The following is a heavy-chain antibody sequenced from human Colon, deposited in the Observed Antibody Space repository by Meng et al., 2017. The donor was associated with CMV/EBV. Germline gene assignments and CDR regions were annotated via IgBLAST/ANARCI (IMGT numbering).Heavy chain of an antibody. V-gene: IGHV4-59*01. Sequence: SETLSLTCTVSGGSISSYYWSWIRQPPGKGLEWIGYIYYSGSTNYNPSLKSRVTISVDTSKNQFSLKLSSVTAADMAVYYCARSHETLDFWSGYTAFDIWGQGTMVTVSS. CDR1: GGSISSYY. CDR3: ARSHETLDFWSGYTAFDI. D-gene: IGHD3-3*01. CDR2: IYYSGST. J-gene: IGHJ3*02.